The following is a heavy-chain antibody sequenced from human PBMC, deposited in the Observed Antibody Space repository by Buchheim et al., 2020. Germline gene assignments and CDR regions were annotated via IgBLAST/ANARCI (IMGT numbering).Heavy chain of an antibody. CDR2: ISSSSDYI. Sequence: EVQLVESGGGLVKPGGSLRLSCAASGFTFSSYSMNWVRQAPGKGLEWVSSISSSSDYIYYADSVKGRITISRDNAKNSLYLQMNSLRAEDMAVYYCARFDDILTGYDYWGQGTL. D-gene: IGHD3-9*01. CDR3: ARFDDILTGYDY. J-gene: IGHJ4*02. V-gene: IGHV3-21*01. CDR1: GFTFSSYS.